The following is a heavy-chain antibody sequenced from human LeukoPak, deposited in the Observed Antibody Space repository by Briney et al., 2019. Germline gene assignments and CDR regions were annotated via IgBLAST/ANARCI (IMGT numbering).Heavy chain of an antibody. CDR2: INHSGST. Sequence: PSETLSLTCAVYGGAFSGYYWSWIRQPPGKGLEWIGEINHSGSTNYDPSLKSRVTMSVDMSKSQFSLNLSSVTAADTAVYYCARVLTMVRGVSYYYMDVWGKGTTVTVSS. D-gene: IGHD3-10*01. CDR1: GGAFSGYY. CDR3: ARVLTMVRGVSYYYMDV. V-gene: IGHV4-34*01. J-gene: IGHJ6*03.